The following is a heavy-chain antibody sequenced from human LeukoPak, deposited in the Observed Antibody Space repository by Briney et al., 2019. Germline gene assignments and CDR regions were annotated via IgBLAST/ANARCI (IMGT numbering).Heavy chain of an antibody. J-gene: IGHJ6*02. CDR1: GGSISSYY. CDR3: ARHLGTSAYSYGMDV. Sequence: SETLSLTCTVSGGSISSYYWSWIRQPPGKGLEGIRYIYYSGSTNYNPSLKSRVTISVDTSKNQLSLKLSSVTAADTAVYYCARHLGTSAYSYGMDVWGQGTTVTVSS. V-gene: IGHV4-59*08. CDR2: IYYSGST.